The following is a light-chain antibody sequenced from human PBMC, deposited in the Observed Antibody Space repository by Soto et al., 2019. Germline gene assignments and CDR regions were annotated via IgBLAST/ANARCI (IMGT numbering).Light chain of an antibody. Sequence: SYELTQPPSVSVAPEKTATITCWGNNIGDKRVHWYRQKPGQASVLLISYDSDRPSGIAERFSGSKSGNTATLTISRVEAGDDADYYCQVWDIMTDNYFFGGGTKLTVL. CDR1: NIGDKR. CDR2: YDS. J-gene: IGLJ1*01. V-gene: IGLV3-21*04. CDR3: QVWDIMTDNYF.